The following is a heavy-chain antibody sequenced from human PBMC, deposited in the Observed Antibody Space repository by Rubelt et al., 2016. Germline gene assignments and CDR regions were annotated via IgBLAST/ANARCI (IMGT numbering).Heavy chain of an antibody. CDR1: GGSISSGGYY. J-gene: IGHJ5*02. V-gene: IGHV4-31*03. D-gene: IGHD2-21*01. CDR2: IYYSGST. CDR3: ARVECGGDCYTNWFDP. Sequence: QVQLQESGPGLVKPSQTLSLTCTVSGGSISSGGYYWSWIRQHPGKGLEWIGYIYYSGSTYYNPSLKSGVTISVDTSKNQFSLKLSSVTAADTAVYYCARVECGGDCYTNWFDPWGQGTLVTVSS.